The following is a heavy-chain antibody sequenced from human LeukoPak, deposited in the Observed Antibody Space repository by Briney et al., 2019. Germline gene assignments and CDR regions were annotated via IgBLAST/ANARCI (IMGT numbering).Heavy chain of an antibody. J-gene: IGHJ5*02. Sequence: SETLSLTCTVSGGSISSGGYYWSWIRQHPGKGLEWIGYIYYSGSTNYNPSLKSRVTISVDTSKNQFSLKLSSVTAADTAVYYCARLAYDFWSGYYYDWFDLWGQGTLVTVSS. CDR2: IYYSGST. V-gene: IGHV4-61*08. CDR1: GGSISSGGYY. D-gene: IGHD3-3*01. CDR3: ARLAYDFWSGYYYDWFDL.